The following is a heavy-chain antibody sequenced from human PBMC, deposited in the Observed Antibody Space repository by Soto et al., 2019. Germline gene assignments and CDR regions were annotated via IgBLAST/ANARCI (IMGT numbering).Heavy chain of an antibody. Sequence: QVQLQQWGAGLLKPSETLSLTCAVCGGSFSGYYWSWIRQPPGKGLEWIGEINHSGSTNYNPSLKSRVTISVDTSKNQFSLKLSSVTAADTAVYYCARGPPSRIRGWHHYFDYWGQGTLVTVSS. CDR3: ARGPPSRIRGWHHYFDY. CDR2: INHSGST. CDR1: GGSFSGYY. V-gene: IGHV4-34*01. J-gene: IGHJ4*02. D-gene: IGHD6-19*01.